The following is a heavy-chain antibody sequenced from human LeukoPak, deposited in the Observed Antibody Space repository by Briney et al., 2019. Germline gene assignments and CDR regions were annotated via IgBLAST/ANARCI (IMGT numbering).Heavy chain of an antibody. V-gene: IGHV1-18*01. Sequence: GASVKVSCKASGYTFTSYGISRVRQAPGQGLEWMGWISTYNGDTNYAQKLQGRVTMTTDTSTNTAYMELRSLRSDDTAVYYCAREGLGELTLDYWGQGTLVTVSS. J-gene: IGHJ4*02. CDR3: AREGLGELTLDY. CDR2: ISTYNGDT. D-gene: IGHD3-16*01. CDR1: GYTFTSYG.